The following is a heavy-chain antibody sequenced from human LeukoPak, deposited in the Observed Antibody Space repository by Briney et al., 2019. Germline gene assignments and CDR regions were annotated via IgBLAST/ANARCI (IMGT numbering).Heavy chain of an antibody. V-gene: IGHV4-39*07. CDR3: ARGWPKYFQH. D-gene: IGHD2-15*01. CDR1: GGSISSYY. CDR2: IYYSGST. J-gene: IGHJ1*01. Sequence: SETLSLTCTVSGGSISSYYWGWIRQPPGKGLEWIGSIYYSGSTYYNPSLKSRVTISVDTSKNQFSLKLSSVTAADTAVYYCARGWPKYFQHWGQGTLVTVSS.